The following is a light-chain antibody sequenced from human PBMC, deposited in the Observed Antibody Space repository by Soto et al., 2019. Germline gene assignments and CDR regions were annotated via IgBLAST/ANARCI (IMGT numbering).Light chain of an antibody. CDR1: QTISSW. CDR2: KAS. V-gene: IGKV1-5*03. J-gene: IGKJ1*01. CDR3: QHYNSYSEA. Sequence: DIPMTQSPSTLSVSVGDRVTITCRASQTISSWLAWYQQKPGKAPKLLIYKASTLKSGVPSRFSGSGSGTEVTLTTSSLQPDDFATYYCQHYNSYSEAFGLGTKVELK.